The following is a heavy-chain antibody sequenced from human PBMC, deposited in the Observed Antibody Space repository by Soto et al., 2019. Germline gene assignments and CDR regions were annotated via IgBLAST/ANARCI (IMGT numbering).Heavy chain of an antibody. CDR3: ARGYISPYY. CDR2: ISSRGTTI. CDR1: GFTFTDYY. D-gene: IGHD3-16*02. Sequence: PGGSLRLSCVASGFTFTDYYMSWIRQAPGKGLEWVSFISSRGTTIYYADSVKGRFTISRDNAKNSLYLQMNSLRAEDTAVYYCARGYISPYYWGQGILVTVSS. J-gene: IGHJ4*02. V-gene: IGHV3-11*01.